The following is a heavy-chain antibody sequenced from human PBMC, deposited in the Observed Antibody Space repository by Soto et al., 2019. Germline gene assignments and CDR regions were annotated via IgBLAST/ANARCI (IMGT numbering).Heavy chain of an antibody. V-gene: IGHV4-59*01. D-gene: IGHD6-25*01. CDR1: GGSISSYY. CDR3: ARPHGGSSGWDNWFDP. J-gene: IGHJ5*02. CDR2: IYYSGST. Sequence: ETLSLTCTVSGGSISSYYWSWIRQPPGKGLEWIGYIYYSGSTNYNPSLKSRVTISVDTSKNQFSLKLSSVTAADTAVYYCARPHGGSSGWDNWFDPWGQGTLVTAPQ.